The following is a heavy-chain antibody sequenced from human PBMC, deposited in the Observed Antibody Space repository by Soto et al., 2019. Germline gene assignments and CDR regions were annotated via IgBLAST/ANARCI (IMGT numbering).Heavy chain of an antibody. CDR3: ADPVAAATRDHYYKIQV. CDR2: ICSSGVTT. V-gene: IGHV3-23*01. J-gene: IGHJ6*02. D-gene: IGHD6-25*01. CDR1: GFTFNYYD. Sequence: EVQLLETGGGLAQPGGSLRLSCAASGFTFNYYDMSWVRQAPGKGLEWVSTICSSGVTTYYADSVKGRFTISRDNSKNTNYLQINSLSAEDTAVYYCADPVAAATRDHYYKIQVWGQGTTVTVSS.